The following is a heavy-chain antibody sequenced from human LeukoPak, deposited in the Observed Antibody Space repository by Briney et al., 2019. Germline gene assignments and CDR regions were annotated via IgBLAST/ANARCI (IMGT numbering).Heavy chain of an antibody. V-gene: IGHV3-30*18. CDR1: GFTFSSYG. J-gene: IGHJ4*02. CDR3: AKVVYYDILTFDY. Sequence: GGSLRLSCAASGFTFSSYGMHWVRQAPGKGLEWVAVISYDGSNKYYADSVKGRFTIPRDNSKNTLYLQMNSLRAEDTAVYYCAKVVYYDILTFDYWGQGTLVTVSS. D-gene: IGHD3-9*01. CDR2: ISYDGSNK.